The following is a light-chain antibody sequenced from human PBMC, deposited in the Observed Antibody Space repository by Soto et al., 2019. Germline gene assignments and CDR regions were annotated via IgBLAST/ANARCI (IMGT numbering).Light chain of an antibody. CDR3: SSYASSSTWV. Sequence: QSALTQPASVSGSPGQSITLSCTGTSSDVGDYNYVSWYQQHPGKAPRLIIYEVSYRPSGVSNRFSGSKSGNTASLTISGLQAEDAADYYCSSYASSSTWVFGVGTHLTVL. CDR1: SSDVGDYNY. CDR2: EVS. J-gene: IGLJ3*02. V-gene: IGLV2-14*01.